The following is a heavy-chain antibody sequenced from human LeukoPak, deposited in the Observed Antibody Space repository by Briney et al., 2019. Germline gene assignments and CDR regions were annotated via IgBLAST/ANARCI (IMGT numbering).Heavy chain of an antibody. CDR1: GYSFTSHY. Sequence: ASVNVSCKASGYSFTSHYMHWVRQAPGQGLEWLGLINPSGSSTLCAQKFQGRVTMTRDMSTTTDYMELSSLRSEDTAVYYCARDNSVGDVAWWFDPWGQGTLVTVSS. D-gene: IGHD1-26*01. CDR2: INPSGSST. J-gene: IGHJ5*02. V-gene: IGHV1-46*01. CDR3: ARDNSVGDVAWWFDP.